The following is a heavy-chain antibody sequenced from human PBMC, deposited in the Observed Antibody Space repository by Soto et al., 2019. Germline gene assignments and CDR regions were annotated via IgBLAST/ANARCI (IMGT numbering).Heavy chain of an antibody. J-gene: IGHJ4*02. CDR1: GGSISSGGYY. CDR2: IYYSGST. Sequence: QVQLQESGPGLVKPSQTLSLTCTVSGGSISSGGYYWSWIRQHPRKGLEWIGYIYYSGSTYYNPSLTSRVTISVDTSKNQFSLKLSSVTAADTAVYYCARGRVEMATILFDYWGQGTLVTVSS. D-gene: IGHD5-12*01. V-gene: IGHV4-31*03. CDR3: ARGRVEMATILFDY.